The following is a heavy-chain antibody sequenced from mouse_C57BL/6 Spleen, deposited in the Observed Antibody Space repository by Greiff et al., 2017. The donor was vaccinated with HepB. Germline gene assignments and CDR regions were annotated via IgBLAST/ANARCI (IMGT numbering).Heavy chain of an antibody. Sequence: EVMLVESGGDLVKPGGSLKLSCAASGFTFSSYGMSWVRQTPDKRLEWVATISSGGSYTYYPDSVKGRFTISRDNAKNTLYLQMSSLKSEDTAMYYCARGGLRQNFDVWGTGTTVTVSS. V-gene: IGHV5-6*01. CDR2: ISSGGSYT. CDR1: GFTFSSYG. CDR3: ARGGLRQNFDV. J-gene: IGHJ1*03. D-gene: IGHD2-4*01.